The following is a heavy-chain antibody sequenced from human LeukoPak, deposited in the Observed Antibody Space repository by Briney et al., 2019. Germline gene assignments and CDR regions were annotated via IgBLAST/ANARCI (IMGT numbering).Heavy chain of an antibody. J-gene: IGHJ3*02. Sequence: GGSQRLSCAASGFTFSSYSMNWVRQAPGKGLEWVSSISSSSSYIYYADSVKGRFTISIDNAKNSLYLQMSSLRAEDTAVYYCARDEDDAFDIWGQGTMVTVSS. V-gene: IGHV3-21*01. CDR1: GFTFSSYS. CDR3: ARDEDDAFDI. CDR2: ISSSSSYI.